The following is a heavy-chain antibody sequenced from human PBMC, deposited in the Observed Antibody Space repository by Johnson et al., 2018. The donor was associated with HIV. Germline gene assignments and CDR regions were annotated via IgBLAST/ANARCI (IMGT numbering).Heavy chain of an antibody. Sequence: VQLVESGGGLVQPGGSLRLSCAASGFTVSGNHMHWVRQAPGKGLEWVGRIRRNANSYATAYAGSWKGRFTISRDNSKNTLYLQMNSLRAEDTAVYYCARARMVRGVRDAFDIWGQGTMVTVS. V-gene: IGHV3-73*01. CDR1: GFTVSGNH. J-gene: IGHJ3*02. D-gene: IGHD3-10*01. CDR3: ARARMVRGVRDAFDI. CDR2: IRRNANSYAT.